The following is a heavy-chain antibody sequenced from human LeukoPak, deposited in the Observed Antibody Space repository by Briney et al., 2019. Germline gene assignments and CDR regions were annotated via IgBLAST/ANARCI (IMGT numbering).Heavy chain of an antibody. CDR3: ARDRSKWGPPFCNWFDP. D-gene: IGHD1-26*01. Sequence: GGSLRLSCVDSGFTFSSYWMSWVRQAPGKGLEWVANIKQDGSEKYYVDSVKGRFTISRDNAKNSLYLQMNSLRAEDTAVYYCARDRSKWGPPFCNWFDPWGQGTLVTVSS. CDR1: GFTFSSYW. V-gene: IGHV3-7*01. CDR2: IKQDGSEK. J-gene: IGHJ5*02.